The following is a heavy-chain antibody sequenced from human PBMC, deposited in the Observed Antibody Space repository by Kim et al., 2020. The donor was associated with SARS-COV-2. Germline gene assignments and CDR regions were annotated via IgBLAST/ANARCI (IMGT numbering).Heavy chain of an antibody. CDR3: AKAAARFAIIMVVITHA. D-gene: IGHD3-22*01. Sequence: GGSLRLSCAASGFSFSTYAMTWVRQAPGKGLEWVSTISANGGSTYYADAVKGRFTISRDNSKNTLSLQMDGLRAEDSALYFCAKAAARFAIIMVVITHA. CDR2: ISANGGST. V-gene: IGHV3-23*01. J-gene: IGHJ3*01. CDR1: GFSFSTYA.